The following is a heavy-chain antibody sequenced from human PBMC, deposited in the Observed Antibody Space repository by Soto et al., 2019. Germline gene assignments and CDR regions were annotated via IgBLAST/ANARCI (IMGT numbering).Heavy chain of an antibody. Sequence: GGSLRLSCEVSGFTFKTYWMSWVRQAPGKGLEWLANMNEDAKSKYYVDSVKGRFTVLGDSAANSLFLKMASLRAEDTAVYFCAAYNTSRHAAFDIWGRATLVTVS. CDR1: GFTFKTYW. CDR2: MNEDAKSK. D-gene: IGHD1-20*01. J-gene: IGHJ3*02. CDR3: AAYNTSRHAAFDI. V-gene: IGHV3-7*01.